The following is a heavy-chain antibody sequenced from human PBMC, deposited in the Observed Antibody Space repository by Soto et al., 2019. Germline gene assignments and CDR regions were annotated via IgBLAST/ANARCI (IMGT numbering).Heavy chain of an antibody. CDR2: IIPIFGTA. V-gene: IGHV1-69*06. CDR1: GGTFSSYA. CDR3: ARDDSSSSSSWAGDYYYYGMDV. J-gene: IGHJ6*02. Sequence: SVKVSCKASGGTFSSYAISWVRQAPGQGLEWMGGIIPIFGTANYAQKFQGRVTITADKSTSTAYMELSSLRSEDTAVYYCARDDSSSSSSWAGDYYYYGMDVWGQGTTVTVSS. D-gene: IGHD6-6*01.